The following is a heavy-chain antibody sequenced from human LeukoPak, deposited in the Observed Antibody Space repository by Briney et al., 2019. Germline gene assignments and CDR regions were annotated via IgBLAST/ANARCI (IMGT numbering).Heavy chain of an antibody. Sequence: GGSLRLSCAASGFIFSSYSMSWVRQAPGMGLEWVSVITGSGGNAYYADSVKGRFTISKDNSKNTVYLQMSSLRVDDTAVYYCAKAASSSWPSYYYGMDVWGQGTTVTVSS. J-gene: IGHJ6*02. CDR3: AKAASSSWPSYYYGMDV. CDR1: GFIFSSYS. CDR2: ITGSGGNA. D-gene: IGHD6-13*01. V-gene: IGHV3-23*01.